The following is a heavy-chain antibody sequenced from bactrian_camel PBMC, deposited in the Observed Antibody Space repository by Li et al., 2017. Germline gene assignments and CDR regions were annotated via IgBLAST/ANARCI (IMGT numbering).Heavy chain of an antibody. V-gene: IGHV3S55*01. J-gene: IGHJ4*01. Sequence: HVQLVESGGGSVQAGGSLSLSCKPSFAILDDFDMMWYRQTPGNECELVASISGDASTYYDDAVKGRFTISHDTAKKSIDLQMTSLKPDDTAMYYCAATGQMLKVAGCRTQGTQVTVS. D-gene: IGHD3*01. CDR1: FAILDDFD. CDR2: ISGDAST.